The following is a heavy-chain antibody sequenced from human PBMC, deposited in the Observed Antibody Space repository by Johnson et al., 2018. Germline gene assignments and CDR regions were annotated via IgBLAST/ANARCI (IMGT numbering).Heavy chain of an antibody. CDR1: GFTFDDYA. Sequence: EVQLVESGGGLVQPGRSLRLSCAASGFTFDDYAMPWVRQAPGKGLEWVSGISWTSGPIGYADSVKGRFTLSRDHAKNSLYLQMNSLRPDDTALYYCAAEPYYDVSGGLWGQGTTVTVAS. V-gene: IGHV3-9*01. CDR2: ISWTSGPI. CDR3: AAEPYYDVSGGL. J-gene: IGHJ6*02. D-gene: IGHD3-3*01.